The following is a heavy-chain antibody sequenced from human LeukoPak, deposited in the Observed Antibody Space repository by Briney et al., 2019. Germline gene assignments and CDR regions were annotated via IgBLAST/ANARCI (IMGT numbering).Heavy chain of an antibody. D-gene: IGHD6-19*01. V-gene: IGHV4-34*01. CDR2: IKHSRST. CDR1: GGSFSCYH. J-gene: IGHJ4*02. Sequence: KPSETLSLTCAVYGGSFSCYHWSWIRQPPGKGLELIGQIKHSRSTNYNPSLKSRVTMAVDTSKNQFSLKLSSVTAADTAVYYCARGGGVAVAGTGSFDYWGQGTLVTVSS. CDR3: ARGGGVAVAGTGSFDY.